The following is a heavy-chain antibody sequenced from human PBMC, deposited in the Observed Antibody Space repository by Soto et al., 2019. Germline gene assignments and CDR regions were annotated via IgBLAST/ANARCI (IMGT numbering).Heavy chain of an antibody. CDR1: GFSLTTSGVG. CDR2: LYWDDHN. D-gene: IGHD6-19*01. Sequence: QITLKESGPTLVKPTQTLTLTCTFSGFSLTTSGVGVGWIRQPPGKALEWLALLYWDDHNQYSPSLRNRLTLTNDTSKNQVVLTMTNMDPVDTATYYCAHGSGWLFDYWGQGTLVTVSS. J-gene: IGHJ4*02. CDR3: AHGSGWLFDY. V-gene: IGHV2-5*02.